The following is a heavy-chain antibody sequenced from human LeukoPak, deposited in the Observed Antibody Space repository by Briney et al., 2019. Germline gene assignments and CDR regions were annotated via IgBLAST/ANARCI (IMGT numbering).Heavy chain of an antibody. CDR3: ASGGGTYSSSSY. J-gene: IGHJ4*02. CDR2: IIPIFGTA. CDR1: GGTFSSYA. Sequence: VASVKVSCKASGGTFSSYAISWVRQAPGQGPEWMGGIIPIFGTANYAQKFQGRVTITTDESTSTAYMELSSLRSEDTAVYYCASGGGTYSSSSYRGQGTLVTVSS. D-gene: IGHD6-6*01. V-gene: IGHV1-69*05.